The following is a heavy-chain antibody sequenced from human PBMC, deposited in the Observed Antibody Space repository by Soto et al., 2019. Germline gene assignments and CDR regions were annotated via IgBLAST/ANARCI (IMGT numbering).Heavy chain of an antibody. D-gene: IGHD3-9*01. J-gene: IGHJ4*02. CDR1: GFSFGNYA. V-gene: IGHV3-23*01. CDR2: LTGSSSNT. Sequence: LRLSCAASGFSFGNYAMSWVRQAPGKGLEWISTLTGSSSNTYYADSVKGRFAISRDNSRNTLYLQMHSLTAEDTAVYYCANGRATYGLLTHDYWGQGTLVTVSS. CDR3: ANGRATYGLLTHDY.